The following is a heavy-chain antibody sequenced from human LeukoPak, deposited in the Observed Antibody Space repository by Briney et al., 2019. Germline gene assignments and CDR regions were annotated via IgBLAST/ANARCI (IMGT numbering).Heavy chain of an antibody. V-gene: IGHV3-9*01. CDR2: ISWNSGSI. Sequence: GGSLRLSCAASGFTFSSYGMSWVRQAPGKGLEWVSGISWNSGSIGYADSVKGRFTISRDNAKNSLYLQMNSLRAEDTALYYCAKDLDAAAGGFDYWGQGTLVTVSS. CDR3: AKDLDAAAGGFDY. CDR1: GFTFSSYG. D-gene: IGHD6-13*01. J-gene: IGHJ4*02.